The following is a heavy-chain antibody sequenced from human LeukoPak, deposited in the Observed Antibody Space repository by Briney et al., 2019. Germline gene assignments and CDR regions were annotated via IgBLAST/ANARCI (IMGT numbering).Heavy chain of an antibody. J-gene: IGHJ5*02. Sequence: PGGSLRLSCEASGFTFSDYGMHWVRQAPGKGLEWVAVISYGGNTKYYGDSVKGRFTISRDNAKNSVYLQMSSLRAEDTAVYHCAKYAHGSGTSFDPWGQGTLVTVSS. CDR2: ISYGGNTK. CDR1: GFTFSDYG. D-gene: IGHD3-10*01. CDR3: AKYAHGSGTSFDP. V-gene: IGHV3-30*18.